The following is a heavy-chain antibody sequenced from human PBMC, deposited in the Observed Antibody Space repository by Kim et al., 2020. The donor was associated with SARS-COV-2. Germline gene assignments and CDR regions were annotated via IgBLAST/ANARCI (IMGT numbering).Heavy chain of an antibody. CDR1: GFTFSSYS. CDR2: ISSSSSYI. Sequence: GGSLRLSCAASGFTFSSYSMNWVRQAPGKGLEWVSSISSSSSYIYYADSVKGRFTISRDNAKNSLYLQMNSLRAEDTAVYYCARGHRGSGSNYYYYMDVWGKGTTVTVSS. J-gene: IGHJ6*03. V-gene: IGHV3-21*01. D-gene: IGHD3-10*01. CDR3: ARGHRGSGSNYYYYMDV.